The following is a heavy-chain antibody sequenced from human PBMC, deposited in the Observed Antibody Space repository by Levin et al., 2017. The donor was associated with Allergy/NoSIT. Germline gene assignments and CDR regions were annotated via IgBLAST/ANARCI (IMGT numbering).Heavy chain of an antibody. CDR1: GFTFSIYV. D-gene: IGHD6-13*01. Sequence: GGSLRLSCAASGFTFSIYVMHWVRQAPGKGLEWVAVISFDGGNEYYADSVKGRFTISRDNSKNTLYLQMNSLRGEDTAVYYCAKALWTAPTGTAMGYWGQGTLVTVSS. V-gene: IGHV3-30*18. CDR3: AKALWTAPTGTAMGY. CDR2: ISFDGGNE. J-gene: IGHJ4*02.